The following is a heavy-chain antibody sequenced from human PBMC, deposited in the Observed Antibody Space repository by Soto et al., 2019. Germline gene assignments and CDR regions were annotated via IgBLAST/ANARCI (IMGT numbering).Heavy chain of an antibody. V-gene: IGHV4-34*01. D-gene: IGHD6-19*01. Sequence: QVQLQQWGAGLLKPSGTLSLTCAVYGGSFSGYYWSWIRQPPGKGLEWIGEINHSGSTNYNPSLKSRVTISVDTSKNQFSLKLSSVTAADTAVYYCARGRYSSGWDWGQGTLVTVSS. CDR1: GGSFSGYY. J-gene: IGHJ4*02. CDR3: ARGRYSSGWD. CDR2: INHSGST.